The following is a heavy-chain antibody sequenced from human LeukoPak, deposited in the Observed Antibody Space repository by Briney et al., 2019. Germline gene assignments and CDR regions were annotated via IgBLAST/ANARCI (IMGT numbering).Heavy chain of an antibody. Sequence: GGSLRLSCAASGLTVSNQFMDWVRQAPRKGLEWVSTIYSGGATYYSDSVRGRFTISRDSSQNTVYLQMNSLRAEDTAVYYCAREGVNYYDSSGYYAVSWGQGTLVTVSS. V-gene: IGHV3-66*01. CDR2: IYSGGAT. D-gene: IGHD3-22*01. CDR3: AREGVNYYDSSGYYAVS. CDR1: GLTVSNQF. J-gene: IGHJ5*02.